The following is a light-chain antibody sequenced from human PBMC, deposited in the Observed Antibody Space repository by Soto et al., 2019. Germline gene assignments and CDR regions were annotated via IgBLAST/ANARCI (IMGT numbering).Light chain of an antibody. Sequence: EIVLTQSPATLSLSPGERATLSCRASQSVSDYLAWYQQKSGQAPRLLIYDASTRATGIPARFSGSGSGTDFTLTISSLEPEDFAVYFCQQRYNWPPWTFGQGTKVEIK. J-gene: IGKJ1*01. CDR1: QSVSDY. CDR3: QQRYNWPPWT. CDR2: DAS. V-gene: IGKV3-11*01.